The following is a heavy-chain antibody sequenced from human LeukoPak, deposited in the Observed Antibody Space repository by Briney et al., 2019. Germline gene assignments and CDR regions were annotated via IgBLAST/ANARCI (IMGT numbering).Heavy chain of an antibody. J-gene: IGHJ4*02. V-gene: IGHV3-74*01. D-gene: IGHD2-15*01. CDR1: GFTFGDYW. CDR2: INTDGSST. Sequence: GGSLRLSCAAAGFTFGDYWMHWVRHAPGKGLVWVSRINTDGSSTSDADSVRGRVTISRDNGKSTLRLQMNSLSAEDTAVYYCARAGYCSGGSWYFDYWGQGTQVIVSS. CDR3: ARAGYCSGGSWYFDY.